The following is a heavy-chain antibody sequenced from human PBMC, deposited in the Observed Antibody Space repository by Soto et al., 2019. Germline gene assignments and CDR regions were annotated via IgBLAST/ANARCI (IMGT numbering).Heavy chain of an antibody. Sequence: QITLKESGPTLVKPTQTLTLTCTFSGFSLSTGGVGVGWIRQPPGKALEWLTLIYWDDDKRYNPSLKSRLTITKDTSKHQVVLTMTNMDPVDTATYYCAHRLSLSTTWNYGYMDVWGNGTTVTVSS. V-gene: IGHV2-5*02. CDR2: IYWDDDK. J-gene: IGHJ6*03. CDR3: AHRLSLSTTWNYGYMDV. CDR1: GFSLSTGGVG. D-gene: IGHD2-2*01.